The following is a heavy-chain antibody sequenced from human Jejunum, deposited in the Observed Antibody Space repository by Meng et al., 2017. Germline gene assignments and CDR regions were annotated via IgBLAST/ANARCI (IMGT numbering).Heavy chain of an antibody. V-gene: IGHV3-74*01. Sequence: GESLKISCAASGFTFSSYPIHWVRQAPGKGLVWVSRINNDASSTSYAASVKGRFTISRDNTKNTLYLQMNSLRADDTAVYYCGRGLYYALDVWGQGTTVTVSS. CDR2: INNDASST. J-gene: IGHJ6*02. CDR3: GRGLYYALDV. CDR1: GFTFSSYP.